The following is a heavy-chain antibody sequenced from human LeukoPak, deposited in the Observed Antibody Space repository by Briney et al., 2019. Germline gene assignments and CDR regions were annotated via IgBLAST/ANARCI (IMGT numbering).Heavy chain of an antibody. CDR2: IYTGDGT. Sequence: GGTLRLSCAASGFTVSTKYMSWVRQPPGKGLEWVSIIYTGDGTYYADSVKGRFTISRDISKSTVYLQMNSLKAEDTAVYYCARENGGNSWDYWGQGILVTVSS. D-gene: IGHD4-23*01. J-gene: IGHJ4*02. V-gene: IGHV3-66*01. CDR3: ARENGGNSWDY. CDR1: GFTVSTKY.